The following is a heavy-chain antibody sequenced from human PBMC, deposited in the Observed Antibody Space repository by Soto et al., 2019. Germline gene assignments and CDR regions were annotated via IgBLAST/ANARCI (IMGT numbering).Heavy chain of an antibody. J-gene: IGHJ4*02. CDR2: IYCSGST. Sequence: PSETLSVTCTVSGGSISSYYGGWFRQPPGKGLEWIGYIYCSGSTTYHPSLKSRVTISVDTSKNQFSLNLTSVTAADTAVYYCARLGGYYQAFDQWGQGSLVTVS. V-gene: IGHV4-59*08. CDR1: GGSISSYY. CDR3: ARLGGYYQAFDQ. D-gene: IGHD3-22*01.